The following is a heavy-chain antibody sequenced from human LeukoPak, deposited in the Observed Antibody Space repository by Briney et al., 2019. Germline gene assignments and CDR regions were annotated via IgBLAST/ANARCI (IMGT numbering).Heavy chain of an antibody. J-gene: IGHJ5*02. CDR3: GGGGGDYDFWSGYLNWFDP. V-gene: IGHV5-51*01. Sequence: GESLKISCKGSGYSFTSYWIGWVRQMPGKGLEWMGIIYPGDSDTRYSPSFQGQVTISADKSISTAYLQWSSLKASDTAMYYCGGGGGDYDFWSGYLNWFDPWGQGTLVTVSS. D-gene: IGHD3-3*01. CDR1: GYSFTSYW. CDR2: IYPGDSDT.